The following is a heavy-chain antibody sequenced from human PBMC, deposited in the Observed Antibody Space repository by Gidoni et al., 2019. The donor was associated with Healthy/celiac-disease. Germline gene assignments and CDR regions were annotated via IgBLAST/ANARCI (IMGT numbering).Heavy chain of an antibody. CDR3: ARRGSSSYGNYYYYMDV. Sequence: QVQLVQSGAEVKKPGASVKVYCKASGYTFTSYYMHWVRQAPGQGLEWMGIINPSGGSTSYAQKFQGRVTMTRDTSTSTVYMELSSLRSEDTAVYYCARRGSSSYGNYYYYMDVWGKGTTVTVSS. V-gene: IGHV1-46*01. D-gene: IGHD5-18*01. J-gene: IGHJ6*03. CDR1: GYTFTSYY. CDR2: INPSGGST.